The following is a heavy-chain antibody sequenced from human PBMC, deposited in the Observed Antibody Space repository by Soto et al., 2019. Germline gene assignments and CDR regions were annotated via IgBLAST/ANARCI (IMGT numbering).Heavy chain of an antibody. Sequence: PSETLSLTCSVSGGSLTSHYWRWIRQAPGEGLEWIGYVYFTGRAHYSPSLKSRVSMSVDTSKNQFSLTVTSVTAADTAVYYCVRDRDILVVSPDKRRHFFYYGLDVWGPGTTVTVSS. CDR3: VRDRDILVVSPDKRRHFFYYGLDV. J-gene: IGHJ6*02. CDR1: GGSLTSHY. D-gene: IGHD2-15*01. CDR2: VYFTGRA. V-gene: IGHV4-59*11.